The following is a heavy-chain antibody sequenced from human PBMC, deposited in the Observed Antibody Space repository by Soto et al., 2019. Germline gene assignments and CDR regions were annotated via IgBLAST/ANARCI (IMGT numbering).Heavy chain of an antibody. CDR1: GGSISSYY. CDR2: IYYSGST. Sequence: SETLSLTCTVSGGSISSYYWSWIRQPPGKGLEWIGYIYYSGSTNYNPSLKSRVTISVDTSKNQFSLKLGSVTAADTAVYYCARGRYYYDSSGYYHPFDYWGQGTLVTVSS. D-gene: IGHD3-22*01. J-gene: IGHJ4*02. CDR3: ARGRYYYDSSGYYHPFDY. V-gene: IGHV4-59*01.